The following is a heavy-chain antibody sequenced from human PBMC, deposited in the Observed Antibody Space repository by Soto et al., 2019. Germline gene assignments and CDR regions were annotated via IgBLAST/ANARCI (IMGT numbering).Heavy chain of an antibody. J-gene: IGHJ6*02. Sequence: EVQVLESGGGLVQPGGSLRLSCAASGFTFSNYAMTWVRQAPGKGLEWISGINGNGDSTYYADSVKGRFTISRDNSKNTLHLQMNSLRAEDSAVYYCAQQRYCSTTRCYPPSFYYGIDAWGQGTTVTVSS. D-gene: IGHD2-2*01. CDR1: GFTFSNYA. V-gene: IGHV3-23*01. CDR3: AQQRYCSTTRCYPPSFYYGIDA. CDR2: INGNGDST.